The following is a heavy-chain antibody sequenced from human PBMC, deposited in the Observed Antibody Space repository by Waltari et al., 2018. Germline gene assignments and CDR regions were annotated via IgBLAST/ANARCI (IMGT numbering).Heavy chain of an antibody. V-gene: IGHV3-30-3*01. Sequence: SYAMHWVRQAPGKGLEWVAVISYDGSNKYYADSVKGRFTISRDNSKNTLYLQMNSLRVEDTAVYYCARDAGAARRYYYYGMDVWGQGTTVTVSS. CDR1: SYA. CDR3: ARDAGAARRYYYYGMDV. D-gene: IGHD6-6*01. CDR2: ISYDGSNK. J-gene: IGHJ6*02.